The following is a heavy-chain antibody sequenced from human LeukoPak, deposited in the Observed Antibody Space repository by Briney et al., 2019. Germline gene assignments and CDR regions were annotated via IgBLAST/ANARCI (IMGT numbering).Heavy chain of an antibody. CDR2: IRGSGGST. Sequence: GGSLRLSCAASGFTFSSYAMSWVRQAPGKGLEWVSAIRGSGGSTYCADSVKGRFTISRDNSKNTLYLQMNSLRAEDTAVYYCAKGLEKQWLDDYYYYGMDVWGQGTTVTVSS. D-gene: IGHD6-19*01. CDR3: AKGLEKQWLDDYYYYGMDV. CDR1: GFTFSSYA. V-gene: IGHV3-23*01. J-gene: IGHJ6*02.